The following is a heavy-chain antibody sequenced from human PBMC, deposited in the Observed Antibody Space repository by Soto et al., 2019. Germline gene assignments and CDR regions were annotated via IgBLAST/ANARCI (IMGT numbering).Heavy chain of an antibody. V-gene: IGHV4-34*12. D-gene: IGHD3-10*01. J-gene: IGHJ6*02. CDR2: VIHSGST. Sequence: SETLSRTCAVYGGSFSCYYWTWIRQPPGKGLECMAEVIHSGSTSDNPALKSRVTITADTTSNHFLHQLISVPAADNAVVYCGRSATPSSGSYYPPSYDYYYVMDVWGQGTTVTVSS. CDR1: GGSFSCYY. CDR3: GRSATPSSGSYYPPSYDYYYVMDV.